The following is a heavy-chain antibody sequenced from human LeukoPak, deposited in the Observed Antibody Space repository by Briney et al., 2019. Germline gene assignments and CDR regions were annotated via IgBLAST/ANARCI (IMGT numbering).Heavy chain of an antibody. J-gene: IGHJ5*02. Sequence: SETLSLTCTVSGGPISNYYWSWVRQPPGKGLEWIGYIYYSGSTNYNPSLKSRVTISVDTSKNQFSLKLSSVTAADTAVYYCARVRSSTFYWFDPWGQGTLVTVSS. V-gene: IGHV4-59*01. D-gene: IGHD2-2*01. CDR2: IYYSGST. CDR1: GGPISNYY. CDR3: ARVRSSTFYWFDP.